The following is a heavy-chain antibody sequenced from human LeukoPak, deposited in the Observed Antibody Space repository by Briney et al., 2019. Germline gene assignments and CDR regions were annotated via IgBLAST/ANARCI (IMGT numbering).Heavy chain of an antibody. CDR2: IYYSGNN. CDR3: ARQASSSWFARFDP. CDR1: GGSISSSNYY. Sequence: SETLSLTRTVSGGSISSSNYYWTWIRQPPGKGLEWIGTIYYSGNNYHNPSLKSRVTISVDTSKNQFSLKLSSVTAADTAVYYCARQASSSWFARFDPWGQGTLVTVSS. J-gene: IGHJ5*02. V-gene: IGHV4-39*01. D-gene: IGHD6-13*01.